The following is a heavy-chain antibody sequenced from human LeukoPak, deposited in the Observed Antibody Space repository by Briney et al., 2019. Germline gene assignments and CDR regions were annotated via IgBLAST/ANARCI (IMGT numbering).Heavy chain of an antibody. CDR1: GGSISSYY. V-gene: IGHV4-59*01. J-gene: IGHJ6*03. CDR2: IYYSGST. Sequence: KPSETLSLTCTVSGGSISSYYWSWIRQPPGKGLEWIGYIYYSGSTNYNPSLKSRVTISVDTSKNQFSLKLSSVAAADTAVYYCAREVMVRGVGYYYYMDVWGKGATVTVSS. D-gene: IGHD3-10*01. CDR3: AREVMVRGVGYYYYMDV.